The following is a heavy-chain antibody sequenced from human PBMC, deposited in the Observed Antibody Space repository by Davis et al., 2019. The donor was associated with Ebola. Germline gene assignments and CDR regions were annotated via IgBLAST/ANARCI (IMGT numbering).Heavy chain of an antibody. CDR2: IIPILGIA. J-gene: IGHJ6*02. CDR1: VGTFSSYT. V-gene: IGHV1-69*02. D-gene: IGHD7-27*01. Sequence: SVKVSCKASVGTFSSYTISWVRQAPGQGLEWMGRIIPILGIANYAQKFQGRVTITADKSTSTAYMELRSLRSDDTAVYYCARCEGAWGTRGMDVWGQGTTVTVSS. CDR3: ARCEGAWGTRGMDV.